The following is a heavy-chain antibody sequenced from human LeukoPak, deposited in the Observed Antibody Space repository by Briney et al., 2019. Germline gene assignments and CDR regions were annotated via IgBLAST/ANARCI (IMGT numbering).Heavy chain of an antibody. CDR3: ARHRPAAAIPYYFGY. CDR1: GGTFSSYA. J-gene: IGHJ4*02. D-gene: IGHD2-2*02. Sequence: ASVKVSCKASGGTFSSYAISWVRQAPGQGLEWMGRIIPIFGTANYAQKFQGRVTITTDESTSTAYMELSSLRSEDTAVYYCARHRPAAAIPYYFGYWGQGTLVTVSS. CDR2: IIPIFGTA. V-gene: IGHV1-69*05.